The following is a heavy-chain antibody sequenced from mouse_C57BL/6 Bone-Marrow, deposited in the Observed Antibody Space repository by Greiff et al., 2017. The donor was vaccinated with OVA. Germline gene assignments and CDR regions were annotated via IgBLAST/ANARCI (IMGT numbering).Heavy chain of an antibody. CDR1: GYTFTSYW. Sequence: QVQLQQPGAELVRPGTSVKLSCKASGYTFTSYWMHWVKQRPGQGLEWIGVIDPSDSYTNYNQKFKGKATLTVDTSSSTAYMQLSSLTSEDSAVYYCAREGPWGQGTLVTVSA. CDR2: IDPSDSYT. CDR3: AREGP. V-gene: IGHV1-59*01. J-gene: IGHJ3*02. D-gene: IGHD3-3*01.